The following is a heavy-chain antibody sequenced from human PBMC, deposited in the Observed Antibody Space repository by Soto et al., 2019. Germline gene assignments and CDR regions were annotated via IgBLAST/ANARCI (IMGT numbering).Heavy chain of an antibody. CDR3: AREAGATLNWFDP. CDR1: GGTFSSYA. CDR2: IIPIFGTA. D-gene: IGHD1-26*01. Sequence: GASVKVSCKASGGTFSSYAISWVRQAPGQGLEWMGGIIPIFGTANYAQKFQGRVTITADESTSTAYMELSSLRSEDTAVYYCAREAGATLNWFDPWGQGTLVTVSS. V-gene: IGHV1-69*13. J-gene: IGHJ5*02.